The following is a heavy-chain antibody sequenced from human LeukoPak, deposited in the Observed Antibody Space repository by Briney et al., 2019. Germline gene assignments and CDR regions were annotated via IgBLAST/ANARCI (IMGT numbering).Heavy chain of an antibody. D-gene: IGHD6-13*01. Sequence: SETLSLTCTVSGGSVSSGSYYWSWIRQPPGKGLEWIGEINHSGSTNYNPSLKSRVTISVDTSKNQFSLKLSSVTAADTAVYYCARDDSSWHAFDIWGQGTMVTVSS. V-gene: IGHV4-39*07. CDR2: INHSGST. CDR1: GGSVSSGSYY. CDR3: ARDDSSWHAFDI. J-gene: IGHJ3*02.